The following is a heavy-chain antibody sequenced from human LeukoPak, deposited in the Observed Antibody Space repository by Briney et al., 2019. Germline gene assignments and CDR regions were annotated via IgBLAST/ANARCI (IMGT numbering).Heavy chain of an antibody. J-gene: IGHJ5*02. V-gene: IGHV1-2*04. Sequence: GASVKVSCKASGYTFTSYAMHWVRQAPGQRLEWMGWINPNSGGTNYAQKFQGWVTMTRDTSISTAYMELSRLRSDDTAVYYCARAYGDYRGDPWGQGTLVTVSS. CDR3: ARAYGDYRGDP. D-gene: IGHD4-17*01. CDR2: INPNSGGT. CDR1: GYTFTSYA.